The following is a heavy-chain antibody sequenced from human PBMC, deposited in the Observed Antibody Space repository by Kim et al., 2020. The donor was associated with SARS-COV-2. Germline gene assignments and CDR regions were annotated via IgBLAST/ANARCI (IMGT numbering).Heavy chain of an antibody. V-gene: IGHV4-59*13. CDR3: ARSPVVIDYFDYGMDV. D-gene: IGHD2-21*01. J-gene: IGHJ6*02. CDR2: IVNSGNT. CDR1: GGSLNYYY. Sequence: SETLSLTCTVSGGSLNYYYWSWVRQPPGKGLEFIGYIVNSGNTKYNPSLKSRVTISQDMSKNQVSLKLTSVTAADTAVYYCARSPVVIDYFDYGMDVWGQGTTVTV.